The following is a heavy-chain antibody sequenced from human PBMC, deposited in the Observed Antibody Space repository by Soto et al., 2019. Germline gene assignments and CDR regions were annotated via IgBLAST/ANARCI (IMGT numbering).Heavy chain of an antibody. Sequence: SETLSLTCTVSGGSISSGEYYWSWIRQPPGKGLEWIGYIYYSGSTYYNPSLKSRVTISVDTSKNQFSLKLSSVTAADTAVYYCARVGYYDHGAFDIWGQGTMVTVSS. CDR2: IYYSGST. V-gene: IGHV4-30-4*01. CDR1: GGSISSGEYY. D-gene: IGHD3-22*01. CDR3: ARVGYYDHGAFDI. J-gene: IGHJ3*02.